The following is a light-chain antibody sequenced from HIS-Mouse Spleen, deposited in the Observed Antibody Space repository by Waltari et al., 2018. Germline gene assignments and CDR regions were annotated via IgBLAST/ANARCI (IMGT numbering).Light chain of an antibody. J-gene: IGLJ2*01. V-gene: IGLV2-8*01. CDR1: SSDVGGYND. CDR3: SSYAGSNNLV. CDR2: EVS. Sequence: QSALTQPPSASGSPGQSVTISCTGTSSDVGGYNDVPWYPQHPGKAPNLMIYEVSKRPSGVPDRFSGSKSGNTASLTVSGLQAEDEADYYCSSYAGSNNLVFGGGTKLTVL.